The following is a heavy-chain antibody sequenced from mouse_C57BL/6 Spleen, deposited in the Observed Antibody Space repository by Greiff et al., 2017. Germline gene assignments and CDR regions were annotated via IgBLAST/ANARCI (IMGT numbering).Heavy chain of an antibody. D-gene: IGHD2-3*01. CDR3: ARDDGYRSFAY. V-gene: IGHV1-64*01. CDR2: IHPNSGST. J-gene: IGHJ3*01. CDR1: GYTFTSYW. Sequence: QVQLQQPGAELVKPGASVKLSCKASGYTFTSYWMHWVKQRPGQGLEWIGMIHPNSGSTNYNEKFKSKATLTVGKSSSTAYMQLSSLTSEDSAVYYCARDDGYRSFAYWGQGTLVTVSA.